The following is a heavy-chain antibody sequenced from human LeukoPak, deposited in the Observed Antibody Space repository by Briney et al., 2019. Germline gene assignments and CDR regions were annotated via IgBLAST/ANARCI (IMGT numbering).Heavy chain of an antibody. J-gene: IGHJ4*02. V-gene: IGHV3-23*01. Sequence: GGSLRLSCAASGFTFSSYAMSWVRQAPGKGLEWVSAISGSGGSTYYADSVKGRFTISRDNAKNSLYLQMNSLRAEDTAVYYCAREELPPAHEFDYWGQGTLVTVSS. CDR3: AREELPPAHEFDY. CDR1: GFTFSSYA. D-gene: IGHD1-26*01. CDR2: ISGSGGST.